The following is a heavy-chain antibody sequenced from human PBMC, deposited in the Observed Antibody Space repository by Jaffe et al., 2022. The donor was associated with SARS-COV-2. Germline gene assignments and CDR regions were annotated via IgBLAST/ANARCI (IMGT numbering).Heavy chain of an antibody. CDR3: AKPGITASPDAFNI. Sequence: EVQLVQSGAEVKKPGESLKISCKGSGYTFSDYWIGWVRQTPGKGLEWMGIIYPGDSDTRYSPTFQGQVTFSADKSISTAYLQWSSLKASDTAIYYCAKPGITASPDAFNIWGQGTVVTVSS. CDR1: GYTFSDYW. D-gene: IGHD3-10*01. CDR2: IYPGDSDT. J-gene: IGHJ3*02. V-gene: IGHV5-51*01.